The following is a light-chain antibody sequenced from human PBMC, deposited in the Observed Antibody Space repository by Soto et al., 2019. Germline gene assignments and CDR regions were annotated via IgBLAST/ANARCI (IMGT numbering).Light chain of an antibody. CDR2: DAS. J-gene: IGKJ3*01. CDR1: QSVSSY. CDR3: QQRSNWPFT. V-gene: IGKV3-11*01. Sequence: EIVLTQSPATLSLSPGERATLSCRASQSVSSYLAWYQQKPGQAPRLLIYDASNRATGIPARFSGSGSGTDFTLPISSLEPEDFAVYYCQQRSNWPFTFDPGTKVDIK.